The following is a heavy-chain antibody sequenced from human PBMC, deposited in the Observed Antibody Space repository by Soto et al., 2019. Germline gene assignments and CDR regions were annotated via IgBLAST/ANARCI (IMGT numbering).Heavy chain of an antibody. CDR1: GYGFTTYG. V-gene: IGHV1-18*01. CDR2: ISAHNGNT. CDR3: ARGRYGDY. Sequence: QVHLVQSGAEVKKPGASVKVSCKGSGYGFTTYGITWVRQAPGQGLEWMAWISAHNGNTNYAQKVQGRVTVTRDTSTSTAYMELRSLRYGDTAVYYCARGRYGDYWGQGALVTVSS. D-gene: IGHD1-1*01. J-gene: IGHJ4*02.